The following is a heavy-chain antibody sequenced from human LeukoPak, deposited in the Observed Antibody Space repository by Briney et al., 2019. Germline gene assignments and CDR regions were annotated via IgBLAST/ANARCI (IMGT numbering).Heavy chain of an antibody. Sequence: SETLSLTCTVSGGSISSYYWNWIRQPAGKGLEWIGRIYNSGNTNYNPSLKSRVTISVDTSKNQFSLKLSSVTAADTAVYYCARYEAVAGVFDYWGQGTLVTVSS. V-gene: IGHV4-4*07. CDR3: ARYEAVAGVFDY. J-gene: IGHJ4*02. CDR2: IYNSGNT. CDR1: GGSISSYY. D-gene: IGHD6-19*01.